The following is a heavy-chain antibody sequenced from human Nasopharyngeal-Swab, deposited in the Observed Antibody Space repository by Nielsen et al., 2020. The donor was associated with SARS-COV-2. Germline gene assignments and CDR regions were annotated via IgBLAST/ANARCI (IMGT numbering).Heavy chain of an antibody. CDR3: AKDPRTYRSSWYFDY. Sequence: GESLKISCAASGFTFSSYAMSWVRQAPGKGLEWVSVIYSGGSSTSYADSVKGRFTISRDNSKNTLYLQMNSLRAEDTAVYYCAKDPRTYRSSWYFDYWGQGTLVTVSS. V-gene: IGHV3-23*03. CDR1: GFTFSSYA. D-gene: IGHD6-13*01. J-gene: IGHJ4*02. CDR2: IYSGGSST.